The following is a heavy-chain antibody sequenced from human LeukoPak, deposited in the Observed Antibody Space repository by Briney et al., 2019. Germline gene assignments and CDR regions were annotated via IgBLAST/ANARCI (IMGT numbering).Heavy chain of an antibody. Sequence: SETLSLTCTVSGGSISSYYWSCIRQPPGKGLEWIGYIYYSGSTNYNPSLKSRVTISVDTSKNQFSLKLSSVTAADTAVYYCAREYYYDSSGNEGAFDIWGQGTMVTVSS. CDR1: GGSISSYY. CDR2: IYYSGST. CDR3: AREYYYDSSGNEGAFDI. J-gene: IGHJ3*02. D-gene: IGHD3-22*01. V-gene: IGHV4-59*01.